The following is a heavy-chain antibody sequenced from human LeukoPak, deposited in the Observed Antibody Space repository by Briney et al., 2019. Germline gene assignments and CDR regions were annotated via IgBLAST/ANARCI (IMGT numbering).Heavy chain of an antibody. CDR3: AKGMPVVVAAAFDY. J-gene: IGHJ4*02. V-gene: IGHV3-33*06. Sequence: QPGRSLRLSCAASGFTFSSYGMHWVRQAPGKGLEWVAVIWYDGSNKYYADSVKGRFTISRDNSKNTLYLQMNSLRAEDTAVYYCAKGMPVVVAAAFDYWGQGTLVTVSS. CDR2: IWYDGSNK. CDR1: GFTFSSYG. D-gene: IGHD2-15*01.